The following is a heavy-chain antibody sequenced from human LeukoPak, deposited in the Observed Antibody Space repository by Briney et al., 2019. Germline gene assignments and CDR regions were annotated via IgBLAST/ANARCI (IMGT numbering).Heavy chain of an antibody. CDR2: IWYDGSNK. CDR3: AKDQLQAGYSSGWLDY. V-gene: IGHV3-33*06. J-gene: IGHJ4*02. D-gene: IGHD6-19*01. Sequence: GGSLRLSCAASGFTFSNYGMHWVRQAPGKGLEWVAAIWYDGSNKYYGDSVKGRFTISRDNSKNTLYLQMNSLRAEDTAAYYCAKDQLQAGYSSGWLDYWGQGTLVTVSS. CDR1: GFTFSNYG.